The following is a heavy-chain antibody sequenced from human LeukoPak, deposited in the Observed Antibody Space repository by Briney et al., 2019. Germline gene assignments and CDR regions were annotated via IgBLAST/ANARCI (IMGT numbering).Heavy chain of an antibody. J-gene: IGHJ4*02. Sequence: ASVKVSCKASGYTFTSYYMHWVRQAPGQGLEWMGIINPSGGSTSYAQKFQGRVTMTRDTSASTVYMELSSLRSEDTAVYYCARDRTKGIAAAGIDYWGQGTLVTVSS. CDR3: ARDRTKGIAAAGIDY. CDR2: INPSGGST. CDR1: GYTFTSYY. V-gene: IGHV1-46*01. D-gene: IGHD6-13*01.